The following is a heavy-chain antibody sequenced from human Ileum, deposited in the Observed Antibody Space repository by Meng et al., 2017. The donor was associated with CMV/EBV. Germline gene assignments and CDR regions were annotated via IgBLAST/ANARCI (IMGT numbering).Heavy chain of an antibody. CDR1: GFTVSSNY. V-gene: IGHV3-53*01. CDR2: IYSGGTT. D-gene: IGHD3-10*01. CDR3: ARGGERFGERNLDY. Sequence: SCAASGFTVSSNYMSWVRQAPGKGLEWVSVIYSGGTTYYADSVKGRFTISRDNSKNTLYLQMNSLRAEDTAVYYCARGGERFGERNLDYWGQGTLVTVSS. J-gene: IGHJ4*02.